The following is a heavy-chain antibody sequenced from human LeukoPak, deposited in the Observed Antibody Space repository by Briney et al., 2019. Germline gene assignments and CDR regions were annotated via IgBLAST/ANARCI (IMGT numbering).Heavy chain of an antibody. CDR2: IYPGDSDT. Sequence: PGESLKISCKGSGYSFTSYWIGWVRQMPGKGLEWMGIIYPGDSDTSYSPSFQGQVTISTDKSISTAYLQWSSLKASDTAMYYCARLVYCSSTSCYGGYMDVWGKGTTVTVSS. V-gene: IGHV5-51*01. CDR1: GYSFTSYW. D-gene: IGHD2-2*01. J-gene: IGHJ6*03. CDR3: ARLVYCSSTSCYGGYMDV.